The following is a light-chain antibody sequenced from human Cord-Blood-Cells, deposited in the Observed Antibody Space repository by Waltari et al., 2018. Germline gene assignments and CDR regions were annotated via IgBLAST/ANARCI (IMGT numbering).Light chain of an antibody. CDR3: QQSYSTLMYT. CDR1: QSISSY. J-gene: IGKJ2*01. V-gene: IGKV1-39*01. Sequence: DIQMTQSPSSLSASVGDRVPITCRASQSISSYLNWYQQKPGKAPKLLIYAASSLQSGVPSMFSGSGSGTDFTLTISSLQPEDFATYYCQQSYSTLMYTFGQGTKLEIK. CDR2: AAS.